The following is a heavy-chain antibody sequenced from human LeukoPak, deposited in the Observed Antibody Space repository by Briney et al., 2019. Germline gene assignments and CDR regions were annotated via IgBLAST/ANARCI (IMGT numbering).Heavy chain of an antibody. CDR1: GGSISSSSYY. J-gene: IGHJ5*02. CDR3: ARQVTRPRFDP. D-gene: IGHD2-21*02. Sequence: PSETLSLTCTVSGGSISSSSYYWGWIRQPPGKGLEWIGSIYYSGSTYYNPSLKSRVTISVDTSKNQFSLKLSSVTAADTAVYYCARQVTRPRFDPWGQGTLVTVSS. CDR2: IYYSGST. V-gene: IGHV4-39*01.